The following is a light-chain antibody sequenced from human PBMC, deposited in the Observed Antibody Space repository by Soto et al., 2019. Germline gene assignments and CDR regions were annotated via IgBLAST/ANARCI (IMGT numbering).Light chain of an antibody. CDR1: QSVSSSY. V-gene: IGKV3-20*01. CDR3: HQYDSSPLT. Sequence: ETVLTQSPGPLSLSPGERATLSCRASQSVSSSYLAWYQQKPGQAPRLLIYGASSRPTGIPDRFSGSGSGTDFTLTISRLEPEDFAVYYCHQYDSSPLTFGGGTKVEIK. J-gene: IGKJ4*01. CDR2: GAS.